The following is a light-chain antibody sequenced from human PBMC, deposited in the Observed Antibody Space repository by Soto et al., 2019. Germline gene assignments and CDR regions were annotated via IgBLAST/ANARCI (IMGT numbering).Light chain of an antibody. CDR1: QSVSSN. Sequence: EIVMTQSPATLSVSPGERATLSCRASQSVSSNLAWYQQRPGQAPRLLIYGTSTRASGFPARFSGSGSGTEFTLIISSLQSEDFAFYYCQQYNNWPLTFGGGTKVDIK. CDR2: GTS. CDR3: QQYNNWPLT. J-gene: IGKJ4*01. V-gene: IGKV3-15*01.